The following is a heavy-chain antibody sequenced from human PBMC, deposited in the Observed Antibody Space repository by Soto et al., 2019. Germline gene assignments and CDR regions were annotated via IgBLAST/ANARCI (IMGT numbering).Heavy chain of an antibody. CDR2: ISYDGSNK. CDR1: GFTFSSYA. J-gene: IGHJ6*02. CDR3: ARDQWFGELWYYYGMDV. Sequence: SLRLSCAASGFTFSSYAMHWVRQAPGKGLEWVAVISYDGSNKYYADSVKGRFTISRDNSKNTLYLQMNSLRAEDTAVYYCARDQWFGELWYYYGMDVWGQGTTVTVSS. V-gene: IGHV3-30-3*01. D-gene: IGHD3-10*01.